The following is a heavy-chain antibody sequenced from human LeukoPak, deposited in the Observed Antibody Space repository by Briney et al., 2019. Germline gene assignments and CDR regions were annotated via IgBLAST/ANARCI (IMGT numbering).Heavy chain of an antibody. D-gene: IGHD6-19*01. CDR3: ARDQAVAGTGETDY. J-gene: IGHJ4*02. V-gene: IGHV3-74*01. CDR2: INTDGSST. CDR1: GFTFSSYW. Sequence: AGGSLRLSCAASGFTFSSYWMHWVRQAPWKGLVWVSRINTDGSSTSYADSVKGRFTISRDNAKNTLYLQMNSLRAEDTAVYYCARDQAVAGTGETDYWGQGTLVTVSS.